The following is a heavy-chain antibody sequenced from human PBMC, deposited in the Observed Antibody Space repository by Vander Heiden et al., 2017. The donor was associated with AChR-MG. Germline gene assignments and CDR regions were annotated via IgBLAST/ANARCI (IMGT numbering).Heavy chain of an antibody. Sequence: EVQLVESGGGLVQPGGSLRLSCAASGFTFSTYCMTWVRQAPGKGLEWVADIKQDGSEKYSVDAVKGRFTVSRDNAKNSLYLQMKRMRVEDTAVYYYAMGRGSRSDYFDYWGQGTLVTVSS. CDR2: IKQDGSEK. CDR1: GFTFSTYC. D-gene: IGHD6-13*01. J-gene: IGHJ4*02. V-gene: IGHV3-7*03. CDR3: AMGRGSRSDYFDY.